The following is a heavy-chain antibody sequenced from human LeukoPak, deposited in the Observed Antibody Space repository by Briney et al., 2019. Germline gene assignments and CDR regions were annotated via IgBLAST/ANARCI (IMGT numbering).Heavy chain of an antibody. J-gene: IGHJ4*02. D-gene: IGHD3-10*01. Sequence: PGGSLRLSCAASGVTLSSYAMSWARQAPGKGLEWVSGISSSGSGGNTYYADSVKGRFTISRDSSKNTLFLHMNTLRAEDTAIYYCAKDHRVVRGVPFDYWGQGTLVTVSS. CDR1: GVTLSSYA. V-gene: IGHV3-23*01. CDR2: ISSSGSGGNT. CDR3: AKDHRVVRGVPFDY.